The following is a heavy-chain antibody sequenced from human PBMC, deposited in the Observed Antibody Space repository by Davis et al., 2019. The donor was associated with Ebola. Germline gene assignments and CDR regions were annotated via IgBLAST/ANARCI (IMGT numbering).Heavy chain of an antibody. CDR3: ARSGLSFGVVKYQYGMDV. D-gene: IGHD3-3*01. V-gene: IGHV3-23*01. J-gene: IGHJ6*04. CDR1: VITFSSYA. Sequence: GGSLRLSCADSVITFSSYAMTWVRQAPGKGLEWVSAISGSGGSTYYADSVKDRFTISRDNSKKTMYLQMNSLRAEDTAVYYCARSGLSFGVVKYQYGMDVWGKGTTVTVSS. CDR2: ISGSGGST.